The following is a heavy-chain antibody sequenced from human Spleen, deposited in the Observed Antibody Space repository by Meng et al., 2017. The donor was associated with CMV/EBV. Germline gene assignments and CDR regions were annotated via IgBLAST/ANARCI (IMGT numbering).Heavy chain of an antibody. J-gene: IGHJ4*02. D-gene: IGHD3-3*01. CDR2: ISAYNGNT. Sequence: ASVKVSCKASGYTFTSYGISWVRQAPGQGLEWMGWISAYNGNTNYAQKLQGRVTMTTDTSTSTAYMELRSLRSDDTAVYYCARDQYDFWSDGEDYWGQGTLVTVSS. V-gene: IGHV1-18*01. CDR3: ARDQYDFWSDGEDY. CDR1: GYTFTSYG.